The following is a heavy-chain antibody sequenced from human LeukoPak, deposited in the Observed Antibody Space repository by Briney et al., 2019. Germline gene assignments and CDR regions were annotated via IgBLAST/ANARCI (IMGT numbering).Heavy chain of an antibody. CDR3: ARDGDYDFWSGYRFDY. V-gene: IGHV3-66*02. CDR2: IYSGGST. J-gene: IGHJ4*02. CDR1: GFTVSSNY. Sequence: GGSLRLSCAASGFTVSSNYMSWVRQAPGKGLEWVAVIYSGGSTYYADSVKGRFTISRDNSKNTLYLQMNSLRAEDTAVYYCARDGDYDFWSGYRFDYWGQGTLVTVSS. D-gene: IGHD3-3*01.